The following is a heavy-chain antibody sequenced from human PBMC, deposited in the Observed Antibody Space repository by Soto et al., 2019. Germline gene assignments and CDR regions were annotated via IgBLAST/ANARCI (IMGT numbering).Heavy chain of an antibody. V-gene: IGHV3-21*01. J-gene: IGHJ3*02. CDR1: GFTFSSSN. Sequence: GGSLRLSCAASGFTFSSSNINWVRQAPGKGLEWVASISSWSTYLYYAGSVKGRFTISRDNPNNLLFLQMDRLRVQDTAVYYCARWGNNAFDIWGQGTMVTVSS. CDR2: ISSWSTYL. CDR3: ARWGNNAFDI. D-gene: IGHD3-16*01.